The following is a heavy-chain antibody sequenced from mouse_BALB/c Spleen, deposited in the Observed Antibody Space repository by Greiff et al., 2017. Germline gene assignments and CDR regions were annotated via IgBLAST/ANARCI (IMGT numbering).Heavy chain of an antibody. D-gene: IGHD1-2*01. CDR3: ASEGGHYDGYVFAY. Sequence: EVQLQQSGPELVKPGASVKMSCKASGYTFTSYVMHWVKQKPGQGLEWIGYINPYNDGTKYNEKFKGEATLTSDKSSSTAYMELSSLTSEDSAVYYCASEGGHYDGYVFAYWGQGTLVTVSA. CDR1: GYTFTSYV. V-gene: IGHV1-14*01. J-gene: IGHJ3*01. CDR2: INPYNDGT.